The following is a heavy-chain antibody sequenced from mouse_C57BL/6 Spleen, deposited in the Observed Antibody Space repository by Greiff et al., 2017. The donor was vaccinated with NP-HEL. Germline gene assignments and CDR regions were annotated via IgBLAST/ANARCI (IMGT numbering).Heavy chain of an antibody. D-gene: IGHD2-4*01. CDR1: GYTFTSYG. J-gene: IGHJ2*01. CDR3: ARSYDYDDGSYYFDY. Sequence: QVQLQQSGAELARPGASVKLSCKASGYTFTSYGISWVKQRTGQGLEWIGEIYPRSGNTYYNEKFKGKATLTADKSSSTAYMELRSLTSEDSAVYFCARSYDYDDGSYYFDYWGQGTTLTVSS. CDR2: IYPRSGNT. V-gene: IGHV1-81*01.